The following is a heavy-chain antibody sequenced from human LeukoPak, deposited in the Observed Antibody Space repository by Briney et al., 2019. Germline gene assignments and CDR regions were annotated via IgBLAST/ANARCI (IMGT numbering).Heavy chain of an antibody. CDR2: IKQDGTEK. D-gene: IGHD4-11*01. V-gene: IGHV3-7*03. J-gene: IGHJ4*02. CDR1: GFTFSSYW. CDR3: AREDHSNYEY. Sequence: GGPLRLSCAASGFTFSSYWMSWVRQAPGKGLEWVASIKQDGTEKNYVDSVKRRFTISKDNAKNSLYLQMNSLRAEDTAVYYCAREDHSNYEYWGQGTLVTVSS.